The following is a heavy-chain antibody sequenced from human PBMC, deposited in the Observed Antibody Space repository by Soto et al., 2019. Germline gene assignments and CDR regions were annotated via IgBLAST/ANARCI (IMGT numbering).Heavy chain of an antibody. CDR2: ISSSSSYI. Sequence: PGGSLRLSCAASGFTFSSYSMNWVRQAPGEGLEWVSSISSSSSYIYYADSVKGRFTISRDNAKNSLYLQMNSLRAEDTAVYYCASHVGIAVAGYVGYWGQGTLVTVSS. J-gene: IGHJ4*02. V-gene: IGHV3-21*01. D-gene: IGHD6-19*01. CDR3: ASHVGIAVAGYVGY. CDR1: GFTFSSYS.